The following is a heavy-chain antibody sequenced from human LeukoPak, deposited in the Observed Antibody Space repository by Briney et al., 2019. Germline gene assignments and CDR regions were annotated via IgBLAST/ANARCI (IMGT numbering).Heavy chain of an antibody. CDR1: GGTFSGYY. D-gene: IGHD6-6*01. CDR2: INHSGST. J-gene: IGHJ5*02. V-gene: IGHV4-34*01. CDR3: ARGLIAARPVRGWFDP. Sequence: SETLSLNCAVYGGTFSGYYWSWIRQPPGKGLEWIWEINHSGSTNYNPSLKSRVTISVDTSKNQFSLKLSSVTAADTAVYYCARGLIAARPVRGWFDPWGQGTLVTVSS.